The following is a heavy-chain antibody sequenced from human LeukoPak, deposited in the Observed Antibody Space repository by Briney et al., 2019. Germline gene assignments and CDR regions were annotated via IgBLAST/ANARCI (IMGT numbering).Heavy chain of an antibody. CDR3: ARDVLVRYYDSSGYSDY. J-gene: IGHJ4*02. Sequence: EGSLRLSCAASGFTFSSYWMSWVRQAPGKGLEWVANIKQDGSEKYYVDSVKGRFTISRDNAKNSLYLQMNSLRAEDTAVYYCARDVLVRYYDSSGYSDYWGQGTLVTASS. V-gene: IGHV3-7*01. CDR2: IKQDGSEK. CDR1: GFTFSSYW. D-gene: IGHD3-22*01.